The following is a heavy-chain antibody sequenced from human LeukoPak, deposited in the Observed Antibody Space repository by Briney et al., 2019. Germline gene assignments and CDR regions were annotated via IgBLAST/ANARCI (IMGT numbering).Heavy chain of an antibody. CDR3: ATSTGSSNLGY. CDR1: GGSISSSGYY. CDR2: ISYSGSA. J-gene: IGHJ4*02. Sequence: SETLSLTCTVSGGSISSSGYYWGWIRQPPGKGLEWIGSISYSGSASYNPSLNSRVTISVDTSKNQFSLKVRFVIAADTAVYYCATSTGSSNLGYWGQGTLVTVSS. V-gene: IGHV4-39*01. D-gene: IGHD6-13*01.